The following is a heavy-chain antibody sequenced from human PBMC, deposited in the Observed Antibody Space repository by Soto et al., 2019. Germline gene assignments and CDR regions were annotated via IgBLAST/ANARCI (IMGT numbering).Heavy chain of an antibody. CDR3: ARGRLETRYYYYYYMDV. D-gene: IGHD6-6*01. V-gene: IGHV4-59*02. CDR1: GGSVSSYY. CDR2: IYYSGST. Sequence: PSETLSLTCTVSGGSVSSYYWSWIRQSPGKGLEWIGYIYYSGSTNYKPSLKSRVTISVDTSKNQFSLKLSSLTAADTAVYYCARGRLETRYYYYYYMDVWGKGTTVTVSS. J-gene: IGHJ6*03.